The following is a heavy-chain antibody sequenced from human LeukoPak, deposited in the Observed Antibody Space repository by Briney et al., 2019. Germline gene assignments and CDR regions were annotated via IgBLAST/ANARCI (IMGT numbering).Heavy chain of an antibody. D-gene: IGHD2-21*02. Sequence: PGGSLRLSCAASGFTFSGYWMSWVRQTPEKGLEWVANIKQDGYEKYYVDSVRGRFTISRDDAKNSLYLQMNSLRDEDTAVYYCARDLSLGDHFDYWGQGTLVTVSS. J-gene: IGHJ4*02. CDR1: GFTFSGYW. V-gene: IGHV3-7*01. CDR3: ARDLSLGDHFDY. CDR2: IKQDGYEK.